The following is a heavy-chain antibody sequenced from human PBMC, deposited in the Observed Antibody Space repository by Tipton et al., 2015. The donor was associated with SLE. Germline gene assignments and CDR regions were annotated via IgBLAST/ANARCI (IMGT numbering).Heavy chain of an antibody. J-gene: IGHJ6*02. V-gene: IGHV3-64*01. CDR2: ISSNGGST. CDR3: ARGWFGWGMDV. D-gene: IGHD3-10*01. Sequence: SLRLSCAASGFTFSSYAMHWVRQAPGKGLEYVSAISSNGGSTYYANSEKGRFTISRDNSKNTLYLQMGSLRAEDMAVYYCARGWFGWGMDVWGQGTTVTVSS. CDR1: GFTFSSYA.